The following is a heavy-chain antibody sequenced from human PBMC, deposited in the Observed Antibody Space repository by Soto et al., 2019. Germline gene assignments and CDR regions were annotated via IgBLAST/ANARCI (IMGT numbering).Heavy chain of an antibody. Sequence: EVHLVESGGGLVQPGRTLRHSCAAAGFTFDDYAMHWVRQAPGKGLEWVSGISWNSGTLGYADSVKGRFTISRDNAKKSLYLQMNSLRAEDTALYYCVKALGEYSGNSLNYWGQGTLVTVSS. CDR1: GFTFDDYA. CDR2: ISWNSGTL. CDR3: VKALGEYSGNSLNY. V-gene: IGHV3-9*01. J-gene: IGHJ4*02. D-gene: IGHD1-26*01.